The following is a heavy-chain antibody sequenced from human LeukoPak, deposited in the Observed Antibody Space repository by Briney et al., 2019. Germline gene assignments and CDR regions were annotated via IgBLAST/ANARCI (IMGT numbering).Heavy chain of an antibody. D-gene: IGHD1-26*01. CDR3: AREWETGV. CDR1: GFTFSSYD. V-gene: IGHV3-7*01. J-gene: IGHJ3*01. CDR2: IKQDGSEK. Sequence: GGSLRLSCAASGFTFSSYDMHWVRQAPGKGLEWVANIKQDGSEKYYVDSVKGRFTISRDNAKNSLYLQMNSLRAEDTAVYYCAREWETGVWGQGTMVTVSS.